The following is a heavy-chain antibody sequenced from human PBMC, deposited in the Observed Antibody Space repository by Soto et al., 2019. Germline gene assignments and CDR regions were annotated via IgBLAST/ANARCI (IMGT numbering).Heavy chain of an antibody. CDR2: INGDNGNT. CDR1: GNSITSNT. V-gene: IGHV1-3*01. J-gene: IGHJ4*02. Sequence: QVQLVQSGTEVKKPGASVKVSCKTSGNSITSNTVHWVRQAPGQGLEWMGWINGDNGNTNYLQKLQGRLTLTRDTSANTAYMELTSLTSEDTAMYYCARQVQRHYDCWGQGTLVTVSS. CDR3: ARQVQRHYDC. D-gene: IGHD2-2*01.